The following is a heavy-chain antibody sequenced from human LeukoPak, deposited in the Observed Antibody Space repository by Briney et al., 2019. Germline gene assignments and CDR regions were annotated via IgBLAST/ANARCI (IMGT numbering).Heavy chain of an antibody. CDR3: ARMVSGSGTYYFDS. CDR1: GSSISNNAL. J-gene: IGHJ4*02. V-gene: IGHV4-28*01. Sequence: PSETLSLTCAVSGSSISNNALWGWIRQPPGKGLEWIGYIYHSGSTHYNPSLKSRVTMSADTSKNQFSLKLTSVTAVDTAVYYCARMVSGSGTYYFDSWGQGTLVTVSS. D-gene: IGHD3-10*01. CDR2: IYHSGST.